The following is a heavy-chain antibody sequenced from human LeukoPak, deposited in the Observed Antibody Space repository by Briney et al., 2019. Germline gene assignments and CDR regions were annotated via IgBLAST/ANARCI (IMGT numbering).Heavy chain of an antibody. Sequence: GGSLRLSCAASTFIVSSSHMTWVRQTPGKGLEWVSVVYSSGSTFYADSVKGRFTISRDNARNSLYLEMNSLRAEDTAVYYCARDYWRSIDHWGQGTLVTVSS. CDR1: TFIVSSSH. CDR2: VYSSGST. CDR3: ARDYWRSIDH. J-gene: IGHJ4*02. V-gene: IGHV3-53*01. D-gene: IGHD1-1*01.